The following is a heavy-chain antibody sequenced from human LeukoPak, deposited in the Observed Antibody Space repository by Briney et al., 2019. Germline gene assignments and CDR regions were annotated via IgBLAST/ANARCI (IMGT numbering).Heavy chain of an antibody. CDR3: AARPGDLAVPFDY. Sequence: GGSLRLSCAASGFTFSSYAMSWVRQAPGKGLEWVSSISGSSSSTYYADSVKGRFTISRDNSKNTLYLQMHSLRAEDTAVYYCAARPGDLAVPFDYWGQGTLVTVSS. D-gene: IGHD3-10*01. J-gene: IGHJ4*02. CDR2: ISGSSSST. CDR1: GFTFSSYA. V-gene: IGHV3-23*01.